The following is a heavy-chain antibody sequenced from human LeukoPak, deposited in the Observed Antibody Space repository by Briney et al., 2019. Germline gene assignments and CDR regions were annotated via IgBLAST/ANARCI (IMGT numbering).Heavy chain of an antibody. CDR2: IHHTGHI. V-gene: IGHV4-34*01. J-gene: IGHJ6*03. CDR3: ARNGDYYYYYMDV. CDR1: GGSFSNYF. D-gene: IGHD3-10*01. Sequence: SETLSLTCAVYGGSFSNYFWNWIRQPPGKGLEWIAEIHHTGHINYNPSFKSRVTVSEDRSKNQFSLKLTSVTAADTAVYYCARNGDYYYYYMDVWGKGTTVTIS.